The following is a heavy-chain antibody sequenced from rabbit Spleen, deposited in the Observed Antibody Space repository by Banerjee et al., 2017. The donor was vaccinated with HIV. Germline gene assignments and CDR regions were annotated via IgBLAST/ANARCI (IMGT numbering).Heavy chain of an antibody. CDR3: ARDGISFVSSGWGLTRLDL. D-gene: IGHD4-1*01. V-gene: IGHV1S43*01. J-gene: IGHJ3*01. Sequence: QELVESGGGLVQPGGSLTLTCTASGVSFSFNSYMCWVRQAPGKGLEWIACINASTGKPVYATWAKGRFTISRSTSLNTVTLQMTSLTAADSATYFCARDGISFVSSGWGLTRLDLWGQGTLVTVS. CDR2: INASTGKP. CDR1: GVSFSFNSY.